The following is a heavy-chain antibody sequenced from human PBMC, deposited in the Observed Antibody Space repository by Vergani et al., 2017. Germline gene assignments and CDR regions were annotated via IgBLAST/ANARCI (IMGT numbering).Heavy chain of an antibody. V-gene: IGHV4-34*01. CDR1: GGSFSGYY. D-gene: IGHD2-21*01. CDR2: INHSGST. Sequence: QVQLQQWGAGLLKPSETLSLTCAVYGGSFSGYYWSWIRQPPGKGLEWIGEINHSGSTNYNPSLKSRVTISVDTSKNQFSLKLSSVTAADTAVYYCARDPEYCGGDCYPMNAFDIWGQGTMVTVSS. CDR3: ARDPEYCGGDCYPMNAFDI. J-gene: IGHJ3*02.